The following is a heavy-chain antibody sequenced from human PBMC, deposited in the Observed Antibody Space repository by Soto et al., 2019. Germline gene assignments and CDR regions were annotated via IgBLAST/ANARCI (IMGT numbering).Heavy chain of an antibody. CDR3: ATALGCRSTSCTLDY. CDR1: GGTFGSYA. CDR2: IIPVSGAA. J-gene: IGHJ4*02. V-gene: IGHV1-69*01. D-gene: IGHD2-2*01. Sequence: QVQLVQSGAEVKKPGSSVKVSCKASGGTFGSYAFSWVRQAPGQGLEWMGGIIPVSGAAHYAQKFQGRVTITADETTSTAYMKLSSLSSQDTAVYYCATALGCRSTSCTLDYWGQGTRVIVSS.